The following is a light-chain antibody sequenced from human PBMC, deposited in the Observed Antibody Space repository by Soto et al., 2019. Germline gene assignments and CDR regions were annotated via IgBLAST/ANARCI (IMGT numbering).Light chain of an antibody. Sequence: EIVMTQSPGTLSVSPGASVTLSCRASQSVSSHLAWYQQKPGQPPSLLIYGASTRATGIPARFSGSVSGTEFNLSSISLQSEDFALYDCQQYKTWRTFGQGTKVEIK. CDR1: QSVSSH. J-gene: IGKJ1*01. CDR3: QQYKTWRT. CDR2: GAS. V-gene: IGKV3-15*01.